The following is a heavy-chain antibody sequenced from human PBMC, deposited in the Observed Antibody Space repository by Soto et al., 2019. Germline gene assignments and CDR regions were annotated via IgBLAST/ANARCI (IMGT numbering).Heavy chain of an antibody. V-gene: IGHV1-69*13. CDR1: GGTFSSYA. CDR3: ARERGAQHLEPTFDP. J-gene: IGHJ5*02. Sequence: ASVKVSCKVSGGTFSSYAISWVRQAPGQGLEWMGGIIPIFGTANYAQKFQGRVTITADESTSTAYMELSSLRSEDTAVYYCARERGAQHLEPTFDPWGQGTLVTVSS. D-gene: IGHD2-21*01. CDR2: IIPIFGTA.